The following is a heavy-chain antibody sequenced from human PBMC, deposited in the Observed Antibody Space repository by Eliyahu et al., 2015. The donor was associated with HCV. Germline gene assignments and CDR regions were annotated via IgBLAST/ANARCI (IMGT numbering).Heavy chain of an antibody. Sequence: QVQLQESGPRLVKPSETLSLTCIVSGGSXSTYYWSWIRQPPGKGXEWIGYTHYSGSTNYNPSLKSRVTISVDTSKNQFSLKLSSVTAADTAVYYCASGGGGIAVAGTGGWFDPWGQGTLVTVSS. D-gene: IGHD6-19*01. CDR1: GGSXSTYY. J-gene: IGHJ5*02. CDR3: ASGGGGIAVAGTGGWFDP. CDR2: THYSGST. V-gene: IGHV4-59*01.